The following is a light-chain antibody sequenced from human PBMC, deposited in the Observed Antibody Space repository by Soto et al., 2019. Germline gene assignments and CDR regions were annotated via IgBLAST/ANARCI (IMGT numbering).Light chain of an antibody. CDR3: QQYDTWPSIT. Sequence: EIVMTQSPATLSVSPGEGATLSCRASQSVRTKLAWYQQKAGQAPRLLIYGASTRATCVSDRFSGSGSGTEYPRTISSLQSEDFAVYYCQQYDTWPSITFGQGTRLEIK. J-gene: IGKJ5*01. V-gene: IGKV3-15*01. CDR1: QSVRTK. CDR2: GAS.